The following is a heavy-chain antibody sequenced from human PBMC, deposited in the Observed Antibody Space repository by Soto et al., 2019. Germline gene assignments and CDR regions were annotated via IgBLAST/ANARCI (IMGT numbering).Heavy chain of an antibody. Sequence: PGGSLRLSCAASGFTFSSYSMNWVRQAPGKGLEWVSSISSSSSYIYYADSVKGRFTISRDNAKNSLYLQMNSLRAEDTAVYYCARERGYSYGSYGAFDIWGQGTMVTVSS. CDR1: GFTFSSYS. V-gene: IGHV3-21*06. D-gene: IGHD5-18*01. J-gene: IGHJ3*02. CDR3: ARERGYSYGSYGAFDI. CDR2: ISSSSSYI.